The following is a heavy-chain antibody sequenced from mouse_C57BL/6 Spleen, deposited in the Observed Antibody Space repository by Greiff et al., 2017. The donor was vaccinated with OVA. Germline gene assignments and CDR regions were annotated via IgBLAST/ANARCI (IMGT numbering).Heavy chain of an antibody. CDR1: GYTFTSYW. Sequence: VQLQQPGAELVKPGASVKMSCKASGYTFTSYWITWVKQRPGQGLEWIGDIYPGSGSTNYNEMFKSKATLTVDASSSTAYMQHISLTSEDAAVYYYAREDLGYFDYWGQGTTLTVSS. CDR2: IYPGSGST. CDR3: AREDLGYFDY. V-gene: IGHV1-55*01. D-gene: IGHD4-1*01. J-gene: IGHJ2*01.